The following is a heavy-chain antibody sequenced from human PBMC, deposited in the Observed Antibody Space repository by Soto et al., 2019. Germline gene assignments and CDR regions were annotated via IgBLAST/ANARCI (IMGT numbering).Heavy chain of an antibody. V-gene: IGHV1-69*01. CDR3: ARSQGSSTSLEIYYYYYYGMDV. Sequence: QVQLVQSGAEVKKPGSSVKVSCKASGGTFSSYAISWVRQAPGQGLEWMGGIIPIPGTANYAQKFQGRVTITADESTSTAYMELIILRSEDTAVYYCARSQGSSTSLEIYYYYYYGMDVWGQGTTVTVSS. CDR2: IIPIPGTA. J-gene: IGHJ6*02. D-gene: IGHD2-2*01. CDR1: GGTFSSYA.